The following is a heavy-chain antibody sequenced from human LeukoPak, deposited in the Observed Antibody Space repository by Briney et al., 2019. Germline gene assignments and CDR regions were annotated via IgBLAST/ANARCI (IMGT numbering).Heavy chain of an antibody. CDR3: VRGGYWTFDS. CDR1: GGSFRNYW. CDR2: IHDSGRT. V-gene: IGHV4-34*01. Sequence: SETLSLTCAVYGGSFRNYWWTWIRQPPGKGLEWIGEIHDSGRTNYNPSLKSRVTISVDTSKNQFSLKLSSVIAADTAVYFCVRGGYWTFDSWGQGILVTFSS. J-gene: IGHJ5*01. D-gene: IGHD3-22*01.